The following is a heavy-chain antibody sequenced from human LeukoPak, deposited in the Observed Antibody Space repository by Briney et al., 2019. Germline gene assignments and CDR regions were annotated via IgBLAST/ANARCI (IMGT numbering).Heavy chain of an antibody. D-gene: IGHD3-22*01. CDR2: TYYRSTWYN. Sequence: SQTLSLTCAISGDSVSSNSVTWNWIRQSPSRGLEWLGRTYYRSTWYNDYAVSVRGRITVNPDTSKNQFSLKLSSVTAADTAVYYCASYRLLNYDSSPPSNYWGQGTLVTVSS. CDR1: GDSVSSNSVT. CDR3: ASYRLLNYDSSPPSNY. V-gene: IGHV6-1*01. J-gene: IGHJ4*02.